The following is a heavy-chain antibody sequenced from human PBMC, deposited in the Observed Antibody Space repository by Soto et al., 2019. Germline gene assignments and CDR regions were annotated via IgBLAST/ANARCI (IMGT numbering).Heavy chain of an antibody. D-gene: IGHD2-15*01. CDR3: ATDVYCSGGSCSGDYGMCV. Sequence: QVQLVQSGDEVKKPGASLKVSCKASGYTFTSYGISWVRQAPGQGLEWMGWISAYNGNTNYAHKVQGRVTMTTDTSTSTAYMELRNLRADDTAVLYCATDVYCSGGSCSGDYGMCVWGQGTKVTFAS. CDR1: GYTFTSYG. V-gene: IGHV1-18*01. J-gene: IGHJ6*01. CDR2: ISAYNGNT.